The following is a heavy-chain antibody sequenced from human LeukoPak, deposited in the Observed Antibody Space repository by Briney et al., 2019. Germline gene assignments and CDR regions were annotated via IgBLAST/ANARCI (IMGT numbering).Heavy chain of an antibody. CDR2: IFYSVRT. CDR3: ARLMVGGRVQYYYGMDV. J-gene: IGHJ6*02. CDR1: GGSISTISYY. D-gene: IGHD2-8*01. Sequence: PSETLFLTCTGPGGSISTISYYSGRIRQPPVTGQERTGTIFYSVRTYYTASLNGRVTISVDTSKHQFSLKLSSVTAADTAVYYCARLMVGGRVQYYYGMDVWGQGTTVTVSS. V-gene: IGHV4-39*01.